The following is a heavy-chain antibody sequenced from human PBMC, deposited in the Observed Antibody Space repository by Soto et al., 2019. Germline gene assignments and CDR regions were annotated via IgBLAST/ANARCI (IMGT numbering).Heavy chain of an antibody. J-gene: IGHJ4*02. V-gene: IGHV4-38-2*02. CDR1: NYSISSGYY. D-gene: IGHD3-16*01. CDR3: ARVAFGPIDY. CDR2: MYHSGTT. Sequence: SETLSLTCTVSNYSISSGYYWGWIRQSPGEGLEWIVSMYHSGTTYYNPSLKSRVTISIDTSKNQFSLKLTSVTSADTAVYFFARVAFGPIDYWGQGTLVTVSS.